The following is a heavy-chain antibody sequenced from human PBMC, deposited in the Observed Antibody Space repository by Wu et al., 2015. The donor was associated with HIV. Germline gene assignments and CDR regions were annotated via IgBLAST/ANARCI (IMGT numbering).Heavy chain of an antibody. CDR2: INPLFGTT. Sequence: QDQLVQFGAEVKKPGSSVKVTCKASGDGFTSYAVSWVRQAPGQGLEWMGGINPLFGTTKFAQRFQDRITFTTDESKTTVYMELSSLRSEDTGLYYCAREPRAPXPNRRDFDYLDYVGPGNAC. CDR1: GDGFTSYA. CDR3: AREPRAPXPNRRDFDYLDY. V-gene: IGHV1-69*05. J-gene: IGHJ4*02. D-gene: IGHD2-21*02.